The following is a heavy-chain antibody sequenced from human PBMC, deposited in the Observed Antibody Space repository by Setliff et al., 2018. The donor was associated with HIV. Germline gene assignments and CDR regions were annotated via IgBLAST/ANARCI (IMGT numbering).Heavy chain of an antibody. CDR1: GGTFRSHE. V-gene: IGHV1-69*13. CDR3: ARIPNHSSGFDY. D-gene: IGHD3-22*01. J-gene: IGHJ4*02. CDR2: IVPILNTG. Sequence: SVKVSCKASGGTFRSHEISWVRQAPGQGLEWMGGIVPILNTGNYAPKFQGRVTITADESTTTAYMELSSLRSEDTAVHYCARIPNHSSGFDYWGQVTPVTVSS.